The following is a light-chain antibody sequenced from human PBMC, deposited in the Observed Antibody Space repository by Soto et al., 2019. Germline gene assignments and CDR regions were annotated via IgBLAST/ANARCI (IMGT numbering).Light chain of an antibody. CDR2: EGS. CDR1: NNEVGSYNL. CDR3: CSYAGSSTPYV. Sequence: QSVLAQPASVSGSPGPSITISCTGNNNEVGSYNLVSWYQQLPGKAPKLMIYEGSKRPSGVSNRFSGSKSGNTASLTISGLQAEDEADYYCCSYAGSSTPYVFGTGTKVTVL. J-gene: IGLJ1*01. V-gene: IGLV2-23*01.